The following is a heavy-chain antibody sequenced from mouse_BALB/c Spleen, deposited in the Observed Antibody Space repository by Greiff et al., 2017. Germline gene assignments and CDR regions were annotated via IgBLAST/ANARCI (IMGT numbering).Heavy chain of an antibody. CDR1: GYTFTDYE. Sequence: VQVVESGAELVRPGASVTLSCKASGYTFTDYEMHWVKQTPVHGLEWIGAIDPETGGTAYNQKFKGKATLTADKSSSTAYMELRSLTSEDSAVYYCTRIYYGSRAWFAYWGQGTLVTVSA. D-gene: IGHD1-1*01. J-gene: IGHJ3*01. CDR2: IDPETGGT. CDR3: TRIYYGSRAWFAY. V-gene: IGHV1-15*01.